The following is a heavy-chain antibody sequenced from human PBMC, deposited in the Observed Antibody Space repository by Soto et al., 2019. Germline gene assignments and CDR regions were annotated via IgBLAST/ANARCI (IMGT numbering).Heavy chain of an antibody. V-gene: IGHV3-23*01. CDR3: AKIQNYYDSSGSIDY. D-gene: IGHD3-22*01. CDR1: GFTFSSYA. CDR2: ISGSGGST. J-gene: IGHJ4*02. Sequence: GGSLRLSCAASGFTFSSYAMSWVRQAPGKGLEWVSAISGSGGSTYYADSVKGRFTISRDNSKNTLYLQMNSLRAEDTAVYYCAKIQNYYDSSGSIDYWGQGXLVTVYS.